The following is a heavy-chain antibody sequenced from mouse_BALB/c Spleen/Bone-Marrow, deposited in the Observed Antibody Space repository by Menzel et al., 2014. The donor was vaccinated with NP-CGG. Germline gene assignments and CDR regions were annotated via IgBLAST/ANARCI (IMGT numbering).Heavy chain of an antibody. CDR3: ARAPLLRYHYAMDY. J-gene: IGHJ4*01. Sequence: VKLMESGPGLVAPSQSLSITCTVSGFSLTSYGVHWVRQPPGKGLEWLGVIWAGGSTNYNSALMSRLSISKDNSKSQVFLKMNSLQTDDTAMYYCARAPLLRYHYAMDYWGQGTSVTVSS. D-gene: IGHD1-1*01. V-gene: IGHV2-9*02. CDR2: IWAGGST. CDR1: GFSLTSYG.